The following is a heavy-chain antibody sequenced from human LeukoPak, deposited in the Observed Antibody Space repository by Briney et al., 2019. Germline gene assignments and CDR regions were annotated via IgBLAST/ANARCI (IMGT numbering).Heavy chain of an antibody. CDR2: IAYDGSRA. D-gene: IGHD1-14*01. Sequence: GGSLRLSCAGSGFTFGGYGMHWFRQTPGKGLEWVAVIAYDGSRAFYADSVKGRFTISGDNSKNTMSVQMDDLRAEDTAVYYCTRYNNDHFDYWGQGTLVTVSS. J-gene: IGHJ4*02. CDR1: GFTFGGYG. V-gene: IGHV3-33*01. CDR3: TRYNNDHFDY.